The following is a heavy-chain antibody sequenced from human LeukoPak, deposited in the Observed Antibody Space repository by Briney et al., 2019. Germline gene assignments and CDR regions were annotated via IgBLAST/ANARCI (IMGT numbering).Heavy chain of an antibody. Sequence: ASVKVSCKASGYTLTGYYMHWVRQAPGQGLEWMGWINPNSGGTNYAQKFQGRVTMTRDTSISTAYMELSRLRSDDTAVYYCARDEANDYGDYGLYYYYGMDVWGQGTTVTVSS. CDR3: ARDEANDYGDYGLYYYYGMDV. CDR1: GYTLTGYY. J-gene: IGHJ6*02. CDR2: INPNSGGT. V-gene: IGHV1-2*02. D-gene: IGHD4-17*01.